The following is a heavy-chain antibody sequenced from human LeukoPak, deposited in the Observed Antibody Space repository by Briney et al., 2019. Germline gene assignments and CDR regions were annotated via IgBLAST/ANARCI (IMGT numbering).Heavy chain of an antibody. CDR3: ASSLAVAGTGGLDP. CDR1: GGTFSSYA. V-gene: IGHV1-69*06. Sequence: SVKVSFKASGGTFSSYAISWVRQAPGQGLEWMGGIIPIFGTANYAQKFQGRVTITADKSTSTAYMELSSLRSEDTAVYYCASSLAVAGTGGLDPWGQGTLVTVSS. D-gene: IGHD6-19*01. CDR2: IIPIFGTA. J-gene: IGHJ5*02.